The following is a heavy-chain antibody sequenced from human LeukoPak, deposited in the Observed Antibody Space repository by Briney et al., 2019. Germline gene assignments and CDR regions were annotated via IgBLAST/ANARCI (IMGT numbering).Heavy chain of an antibody. Sequence: SETLSLTCAVYGGSFSGYYWSWIRQPPGKGLEWIGEINHRGSTNYNPSLKSRVTISVDTSKNQFSLKLSSVTAADTAVYYCARSYYDSSGYYYFFWFDPWGQGTLVTVSS. J-gene: IGHJ5*02. D-gene: IGHD3-22*01. CDR2: INHRGST. V-gene: IGHV4-34*01. CDR1: GGSFSGYY. CDR3: ARSYYDSSGYYYFFWFDP.